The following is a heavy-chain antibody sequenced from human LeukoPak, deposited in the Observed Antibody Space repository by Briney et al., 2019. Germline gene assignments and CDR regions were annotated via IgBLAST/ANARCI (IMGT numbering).Heavy chain of an antibody. J-gene: IGHJ4*02. CDR1: GFTFDDYA. CDR3: AKDGYSSGWFLDY. V-gene: IGHV3-9*01. D-gene: IGHD6-19*01. Sequence: GGSLRLSCAASGFTFDDYAMHWVRQAPGKGPEWVSGISWNSGSIGYADSVKGRFTISRDNAKNSLYLQMNSLRAEDTALYYCAKDGYSSGWFLDYWGQETLVTVSS. CDR2: ISWNSGSI.